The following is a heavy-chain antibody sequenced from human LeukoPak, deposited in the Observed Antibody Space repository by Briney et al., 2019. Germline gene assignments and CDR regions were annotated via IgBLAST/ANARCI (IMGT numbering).Heavy chain of an antibody. CDR2: IKSKTDGGTT. V-gene: IGHV3-15*01. J-gene: IGHJ4*02. D-gene: IGHD3-10*01. CDR1: GFPFSNAW. Sequence: PGGSLRLSCAASGFPFSNAWMSWVRQAPGKGLEWVGRIKSKTDGGTTDYAAPVKGRFTISRDDSKNTLYLQMNSLKTEDTAVYHCTTLLWFGESTQYFDYWGQGTLVTVSS. CDR3: TTLLWFGESTQYFDY.